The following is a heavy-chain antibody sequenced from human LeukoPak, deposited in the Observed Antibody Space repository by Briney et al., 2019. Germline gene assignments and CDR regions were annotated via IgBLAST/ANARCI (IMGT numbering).Heavy chain of an antibody. Sequence: PGESLKISCKASGCTFNNYWIGWVRQVPGRGLEWMGMRYPDGSASTYHPSFEGRVTISADQSVTTAYLEWNSLRASDTALYYCVRQGLQSGTYPAYWGPGTLVTVS. CDR1: GCTFNNYW. CDR2: RYPDGSAS. CDR3: VRQGLQSGTYPAY. V-gene: IGHV5-51*01. D-gene: IGHD1-26*01. J-gene: IGHJ4*02.